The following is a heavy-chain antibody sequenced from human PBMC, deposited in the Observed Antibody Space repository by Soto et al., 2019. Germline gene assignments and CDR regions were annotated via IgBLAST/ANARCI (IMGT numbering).Heavy chain of an antibody. CDR2: IIPIFGTA. V-gene: IGHV1-69*13. CDR3: ARGGLYGDYGEAFDI. CDR1: GGTFSSYA. Sequence: GASVKVSCKASGGTFSSYAISWVRQAPGQGLEWMGGIIPIFGTANYAQKFQGRVTITADESTSTAYMELSNLRSEDTAVYYCARGGLYGDYGEAFDIWGQGTMVTVSS. J-gene: IGHJ3*02. D-gene: IGHD4-17*01.